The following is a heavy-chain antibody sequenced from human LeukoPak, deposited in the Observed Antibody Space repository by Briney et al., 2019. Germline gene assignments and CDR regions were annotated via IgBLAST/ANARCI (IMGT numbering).Heavy chain of an antibody. CDR1: GYTFTDYY. CDR2: INPNSGGT. V-gene: IGHV1-2*02. Sequence: ASVKVSCKASGYTFTDYYMHWVRQAPGQGLDWMGWINPNSGGTDYEQKFQGRVTMTRDTSISTAYMELSSLRSDDTAVYYCARDLHYGSGSYLGNWGQGTLVTVSS. D-gene: IGHD3-10*01. CDR3: ARDLHYGSGSYLGN. J-gene: IGHJ4*02.